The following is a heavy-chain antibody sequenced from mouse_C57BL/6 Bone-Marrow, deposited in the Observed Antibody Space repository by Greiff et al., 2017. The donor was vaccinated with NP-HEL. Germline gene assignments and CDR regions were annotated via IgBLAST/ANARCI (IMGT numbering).Heavy chain of an antibody. Sequence: QVQLQQSGAELVRPGTSVKVSCKASGYAFTNYLIEWVKQRPGQGLEWIGVINPGSGGTNYNEKFKGKATLTADKSSSTAYMQLSSLTSEDSAVYCCARSAFYYYGSRRFAYWGQGTLVTVSA. CDR3: ARSAFYYYGSRRFAY. J-gene: IGHJ3*01. D-gene: IGHD1-1*01. CDR1: GYAFTNYL. V-gene: IGHV1-54*01. CDR2: INPGSGGT.